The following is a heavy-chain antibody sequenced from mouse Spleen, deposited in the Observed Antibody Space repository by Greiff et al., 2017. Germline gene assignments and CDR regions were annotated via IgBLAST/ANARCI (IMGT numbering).Heavy chain of an antibody. CDR2: IWSDGST. J-gene: IGHJ4*01. Sequence: VHLVESGPGLVAPSQSLSITCTVSGFSLTSYGVHWVRQPPGKGLEWLVVIWSDGSTTYNSALKSRLSISKDNSKSQVFLKMNSLQTDDTAMYYCARHGGNPKRGAMDYWGQGTSVTVSS. V-gene: IGHV2-6-1*01. CDR3: ARHGGNPKRGAMDY. CDR1: GFSLTSYG.